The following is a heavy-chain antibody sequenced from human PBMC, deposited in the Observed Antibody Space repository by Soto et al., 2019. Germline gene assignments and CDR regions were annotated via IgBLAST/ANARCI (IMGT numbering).Heavy chain of an antibody. CDR3: AKVDNSGSYYSLRVAY. J-gene: IGHJ4*02. V-gene: IGHV3-9*01. Sequence: GGSPRLSCTASGFTFDDYGMHWVRQAPGKGLEWVSGINWNGGTIGYADSVKGRFTTSRDNSKNSLYLQMISLRAEDTALYYCAKVDNSGSYYSLRVAYWGQGTLVTVSS. CDR1: GFTFDDYG. D-gene: IGHD3-10*01. CDR2: INWNGGTI.